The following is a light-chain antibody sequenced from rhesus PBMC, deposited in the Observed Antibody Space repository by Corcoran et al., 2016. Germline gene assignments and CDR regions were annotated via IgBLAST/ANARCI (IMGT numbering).Light chain of an antibody. J-gene: IGKJ4*01. CDR1: QSVSSY. Sequence: EIVMTQSPATLALSPGERATLSCRASQSVSSYLAWYQQKPGQAPGLLIYGASSRATGIPDRFSGSGAVTEFSLTISSLEPEDVGLCVCLQSSNWPLTFGGGTKVEIK. CDR2: GAS. V-gene: IGKV3-24*04. CDR3: LQSSNWPLT.